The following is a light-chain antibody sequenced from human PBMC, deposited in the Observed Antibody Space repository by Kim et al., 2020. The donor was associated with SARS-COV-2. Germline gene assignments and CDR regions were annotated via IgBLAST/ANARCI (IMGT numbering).Light chain of an antibody. V-gene: IGKV1-27*01. CDR3: QEYYSAPRT. CDR1: QGISNY. J-gene: IGKJ1*01. CDR2: AAS. Sequence: ASVGDRVTITGRASQGISNYLAWYQQKPGEVPKLLIYAASTLHSGVPSRFSGSGSGTDFTLTIGSLQPEDVATYYCQEYYSAPRTLGQGTKVDIK.